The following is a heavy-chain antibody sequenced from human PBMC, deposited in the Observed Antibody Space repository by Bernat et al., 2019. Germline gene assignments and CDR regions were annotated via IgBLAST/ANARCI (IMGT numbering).Heavy chain of an antibody. J-gene: IGHJ4*02. CDR2: IRYDGSNK. CDR3: AKDSSYMKVAGREEYYFDY. D-gene: IGHD6-19*01. Sequence: QVQLVESGGGVVQPGGSLRPSCAASGFPFSSYGMHWVRQAPGKGRDGVAFIRYDGSNKYYADSVKGRFTISRDNSKNTLYLQMNSLRAEDTAVYYCAKDSSYMKVAGREEYYFDYWGQGTLVTVSS. CDR1: GFPFSSYG. V-gene: IGHV3-30*02.